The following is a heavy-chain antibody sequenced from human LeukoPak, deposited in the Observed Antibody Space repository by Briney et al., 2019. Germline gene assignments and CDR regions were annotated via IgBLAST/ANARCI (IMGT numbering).Heavy chain of an antibody. CDR3: ARDRDGMGV. V-gene: IGHV4-34*01. Sequence: SETLSLTCAVYGGSFSGYYWSWIRQPPGKGLEWIREINHSGSTNYNPSLKSRVTISVDKSKNQFSLRLNSVTAADTAVYFCARDRDGMGVWGQGTTVTVSS. CDR1: GGSFSGYY. CDR2: INHSGST. J-gene: IGHJ6*02.